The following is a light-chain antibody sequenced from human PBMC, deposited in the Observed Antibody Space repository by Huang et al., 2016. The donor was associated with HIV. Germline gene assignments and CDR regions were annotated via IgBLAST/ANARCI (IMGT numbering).Light chain of an antibody. V-gene: IGKV3-11*01. Sequence: EIVLTQSPATLSLSPGDRATLSCRASQSVGVYLAWYQQKPGQAPRLLIFEASNRATGIPDRFRCSGSGTDFTLTIDSLQPDDFAIYYCQQRTKWPPVLTFGGGTRVEIK. J-gene: IGKJ4*01. CDR1: QSVGVY. CDR3: QQRTKWPPVLT. CDR2: EAS.